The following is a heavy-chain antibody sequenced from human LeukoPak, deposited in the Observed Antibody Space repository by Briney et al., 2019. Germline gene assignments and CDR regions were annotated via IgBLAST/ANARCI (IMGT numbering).Heavy chain of an antibody. J-gene: IGHJ4*02. D-gene: IGHD2-15*01. CDR1: GFTFSSYS. V-gene: IGHV3-48*02. CDR2: ISSSSTTI. Sequence: GGFLRLSSVVSGFTFSSYSMNWVRQAPGKGLEWISYISSSSTTIYYADSVKGRFTISRDNAKNSPYLQMNSLRDEDTAVYYCARDLYFWGQGTLVTVSS. CDR3: ARDLYF.